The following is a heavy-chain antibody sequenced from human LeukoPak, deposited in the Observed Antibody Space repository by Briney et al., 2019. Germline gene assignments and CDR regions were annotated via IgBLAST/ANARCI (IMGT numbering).Heavy chain of an antibody. CDR1: GGSFSGYY. Sequence: SETLSLTCAVYGGSFSGYYWSWIRQPPGKGLEWIGEINHSGSTNYNPSLKSRVTISVDTSKNQFSLKLSSVTAADTAVYYCARGILPYFDGHFDYWGQGTLVTVSS. D-gene: IGHD3-9*01. CDR2: INHSGST. CDR3: ARGILPYFDGHFDY. J-gene: IGHJ4*02. V-gene: IGHV4-34*01.